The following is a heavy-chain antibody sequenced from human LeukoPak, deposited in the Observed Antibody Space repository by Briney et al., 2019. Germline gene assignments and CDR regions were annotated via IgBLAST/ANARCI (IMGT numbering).Heavy chain of an antibody. CDR2: ISGSGGST. D-gene: IGHD3-9*01. CDR3: ARGADSGYSSDN. J-gene: IGHJ4*02. Sequence: GGSLRLSCAASGFTFRKYAMSWVRQAPGKGLEWVSAISGSGGSTYYADSVKGRFTISRDNAKNTLYLQMNSLRAEDTAVYYCARGADSGYSSDNWGQGTLVSVSS. V-gene: IGHV3-23*01. CDR1: GFTFRKYA.